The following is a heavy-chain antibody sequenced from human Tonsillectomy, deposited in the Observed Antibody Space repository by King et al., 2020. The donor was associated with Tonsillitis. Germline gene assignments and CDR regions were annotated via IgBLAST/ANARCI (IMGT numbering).Heavy chain of an antibody. J-gene: IGHJ4*02. V-gene: IGHV3-74*01. CDR3: AREVGNKMGRYFDY. CDR1: GFTFSGYW. Sequence: EVQLVESGGGLVQPGGSLRLSCSASGFTFSGYWMQWVRQDPGNGLVWVSRINSYGSNIIYAVSVKGRLTISRDNATNTLYLQMNSLRDEDTAVYYCAREVGNKMGRYFDYWGQGTLVTVSS. CDR2: INSYGSNI. D-gene: IGHD2/OR15-2a*01.